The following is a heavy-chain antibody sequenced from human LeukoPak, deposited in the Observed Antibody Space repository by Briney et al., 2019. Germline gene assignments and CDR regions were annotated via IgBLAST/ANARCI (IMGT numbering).Heavy chain of an antibody. CDR3: ARHCSSTSCPSASYYYGLDV. Sequence: SETLSLTCTVSGGSMSSYYWSWIRQPPGKGLEWIAYIYYSGSTKYNPSLKSRVTLSVDTSQSQFSLKLSSVTAADTAVYYCARHCSSTSCPSASYYYGLDVWGQGTTVTVSS. D-gene: IGHD2-2*01. CDR1: GGSMSSYY. CDR2: IYYSGST. J-gene: IGHJ6*02. V-gene: IGHV4-59*08.